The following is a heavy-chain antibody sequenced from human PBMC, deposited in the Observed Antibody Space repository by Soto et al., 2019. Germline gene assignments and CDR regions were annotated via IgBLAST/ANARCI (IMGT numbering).Heavy chain of an antibody. J-gene: IGHJ4*02. CDR3: ARCEDQSSLSRPIDY. D-gene: IGHD2-15*01. CDR2: IYYSGST. Sequence: PSETLSLTCTVSGGSISSSSYYWGWIRQPPGKGPEWIGSIYYSGSTYYNPSLKSRVTIPVDTSKNQFSLKLSSVTAADTAVYYCARCEDQSSLSRPIDYWGQGTLVTVSS. CDR1: GGSISSSSYY. V-gene: IGHV4-39*01.